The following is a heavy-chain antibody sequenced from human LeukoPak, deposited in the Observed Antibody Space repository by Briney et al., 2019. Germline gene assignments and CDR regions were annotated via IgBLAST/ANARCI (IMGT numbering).Heavy chain of an antibody. Sequence: SETLSLTCTVSGGSISSGRYYWSWIRQPAGKGLEWIGRIYTSGSTNYNPSLKSRVTISVDTSKNQFSLKLSSVTAADTAVYYCAGSPDYSSYNYYYYMDVWGKGTTVTVSS. J-gene: IGHJ6*03. V-gene: IGHV4-61*02. CDR1: GGSISSGRYY. CDR3: AGSPDYSSYNYYYYMDV. CDR2: IYTSGST. D-gene: IGHD4-11*01.